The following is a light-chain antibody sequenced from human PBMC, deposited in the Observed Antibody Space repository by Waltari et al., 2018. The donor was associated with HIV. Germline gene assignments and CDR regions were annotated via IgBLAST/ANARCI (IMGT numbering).Light chain of an antibody. V-gene: IGKV3-15*01. J-gene: IGKJ1*01. Sequence: EIVMTQSPATLPVSPGERATLSCRASQSVSSNLAWYQQKPGQAPRLLIYGASTRATGIPARFSGSGSGTEVTLTISSLQSEDFAVYYCQQYNNWPPTWTFGQGTKVEIK. CDR1: QSVSSN. CDR3: QQYNNWPPTWT. CDR2: GAS.